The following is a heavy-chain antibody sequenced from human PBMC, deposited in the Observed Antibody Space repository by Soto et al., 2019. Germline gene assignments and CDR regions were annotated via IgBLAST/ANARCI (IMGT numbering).Heavy chain of an antibody. CDR3: ARETFEEVAAYFDY. J-gene: IGHJ4*02. V-gene: IGHV3-30-3*01. Sequence: QVQLVESGGGVVQPGRSLRLPCAASGFTFSSYAMHWVRQAPGKGLEWVAVISYDGSNKYYADSVKGRFTISRDNSKNTLYLQMNSLRAEDTAVYYCARETFEEVAAYFDYWGQGTLVTVSS. CDR2: ISYDGSNK. CDR1: GFTFSSYA. D-gene: IGHD2-15*01.